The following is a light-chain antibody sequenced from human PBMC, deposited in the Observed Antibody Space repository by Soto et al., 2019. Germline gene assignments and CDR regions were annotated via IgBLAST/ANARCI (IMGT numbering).Light chain of an antibody. CDR1: QKISGW. CDR3: QQYNSDPLT. J-gene: IGKJ1*01. CDR2: DAS. Sequence: DIQMTQSPSTLSASIRDRVTITCRASQKISGWLAWYQQKPGKAPKLLIYDASSLQSGVPSRFSGSGSGTEFTLTISSLQPDDFATYYCQQYNSDPLTFGQGTKVDI. V-gene: IGKV1-5*01.